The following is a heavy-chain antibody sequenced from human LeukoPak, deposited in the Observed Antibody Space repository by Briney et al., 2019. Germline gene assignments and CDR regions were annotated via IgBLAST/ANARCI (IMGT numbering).Heavy chain of an antibody. V-gene: IGHV4-61*02. J-gene: IGHJ4*02. Sequence: SETLSLTRTVSGGSISSGSYYWSWIRQPAGKGLEWIGRIYTSGSTNYNPSLKSRVTISVDTSKNQFSLKLSSVTAADTAVYYCARDGLNDFWSGQYPGAFDYWGQGTLVTVSS. CDR1: GGSISSGSYY. CDR3: ARDGLNDFWSGQYPGAFDY. CDR2: IYTSGST. D-gene: IGHD3-3*01.